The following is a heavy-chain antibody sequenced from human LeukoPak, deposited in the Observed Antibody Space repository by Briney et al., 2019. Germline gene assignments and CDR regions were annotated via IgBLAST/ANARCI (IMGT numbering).Heavy chain of an antibody. CDR3: ARDRDGSNTYYYMDV. J-gene: IGHJ6*03. Sequence: GGSLRLSCAASGFTFSSYSMNWVRQAPGKGLEWVSYISSSSSTIYYADSVKGRFTISRDNAKNSLYLQMNSLRAEDTAVYYCARDRDGSNTYYYMDVWGKGTTVTVSS. D-gene: IGHD1-26*01. CDR2: ISSSSSTI. CDR1: GFTFSSYS. V-gene: IGHV3-48*01.